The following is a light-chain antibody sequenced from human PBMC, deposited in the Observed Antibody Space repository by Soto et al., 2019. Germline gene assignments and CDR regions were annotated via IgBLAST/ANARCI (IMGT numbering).Light chain of an antibody. V-gene: IGKV1-5*03. CDR2: KAS. J-gene: IGKJ1*01. CDR3: QQYNSYRRT. CDR1: QSISSW. Sequence: DLQMTQSPSTLSASVGDRVTITCRASQSISSWLAWYQQKPGKAPKLLIYKASSLESGVPSRFSGSGSGTEFTLTISSLQPDDCATYYCQQYNSYRRTFGQGTKVEIK.